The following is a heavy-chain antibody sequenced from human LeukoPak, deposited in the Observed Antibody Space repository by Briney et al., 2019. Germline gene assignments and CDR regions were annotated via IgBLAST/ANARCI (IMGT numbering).Heavy chain of an antibody. CDR1: GFTFSSYW. V-gene: IGHV3-74*01. D-gene: IGHD1-26*01. CDR2: INSDGSST. Sequence: GSLRLSCAASGFTFSSYWMHWVRQAPGKGLVWVSRINSDGSSTSYADSVKGRFTISRDNAKNTLYLQMNSLRADDTAVYYCAGGRSGTYYDYWGQGTLVTVSS. CDR3: AGGRSGTYYDY. J-gene: IGHJ4*02.